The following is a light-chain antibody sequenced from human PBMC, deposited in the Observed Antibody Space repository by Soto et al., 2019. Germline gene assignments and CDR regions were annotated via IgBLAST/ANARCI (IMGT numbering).Light chain of an antibody. J-gene: IGLJ1*01. CDR1: SGDIGSYNR. CDR3: SSYPNINTRACV. CDR2: EVT. Sequence: QSALTQPASVSGSPGQSITISCTGTSGDIGSYNRVSWYQQHPSKAPKLIIYEVTDRPSGVDNRFSGSQSGDTASLTISGLPAEDEAEYYCSSYPNINTRACVFGTGTKLTVL. V-gene: IGLV2-14*01.